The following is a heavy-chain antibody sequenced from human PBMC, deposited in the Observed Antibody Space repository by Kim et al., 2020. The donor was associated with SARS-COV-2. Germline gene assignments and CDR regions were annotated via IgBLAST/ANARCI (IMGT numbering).Heavy chain of an antibody. V-gene: IGHV4-61*02. J-gene: IGHJ4*02. CDR3: ARDYYGSGAFYDY. Sequence: TYHPPLKSRVTISIDTSTNQFSLGLTSVTAADTAVYYCARDYYGSGAFYDYWGQGARVSVSS. D-gene: IGHD3-10*01.